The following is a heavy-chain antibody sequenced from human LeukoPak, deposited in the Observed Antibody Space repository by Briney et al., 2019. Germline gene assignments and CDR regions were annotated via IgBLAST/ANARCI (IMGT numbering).Heavy chain of an antibody. V-gene: IGHV1-24*01. CDR2: FDPEDGET. CDR3: ATNTMVRGVIRYYFDY. CDR1: GYTLTELS. J-gene: IGHJ4*02. Sequence: ASVKVSCKVSGYTLTELSMHWVRQALGKGLEWMGGFDPEDGETIYAQKFQGGVTMTEDTSTDTAYMELSSLRSEDTAVYYCATNTMVRGVIRYYFDYWGQGTLVTVSS. D-gene: IGHD3-10*01.